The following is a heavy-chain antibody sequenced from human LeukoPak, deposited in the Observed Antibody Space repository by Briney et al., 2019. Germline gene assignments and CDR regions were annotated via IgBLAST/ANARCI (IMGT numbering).Heavy chain of an antibody. CDR1: GFALSSHW. Sequence: GGSLRLSCAASGFALSSHWMTWVRQVPGRGPEWVANASRDGSETYYLDSVKGRFTISKDNAKNSLYLQMNSLRAEDTALYHCARNNGMDVWGQGTTVIVSS. CDR3: ARNNGMDV. V-gene: IGHV3-7*03. CDR2: ASRDGSET. J-gene: IGHJ6*02.